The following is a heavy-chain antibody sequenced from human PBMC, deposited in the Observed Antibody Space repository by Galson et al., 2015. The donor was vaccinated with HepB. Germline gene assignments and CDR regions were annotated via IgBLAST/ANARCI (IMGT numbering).Heavy chain of an antibody. CDR3: AKGGDDIRFLEWLLDRNGMDV. D-gene: IGHD3-3*01. V-gene: IGHV3-33*06. J-gene: IGHJ6*02. CDR1: GFIFSNYG. CDR2: IWRDGTNK. Sequence: CLRLSCAASGFIFSNYGMHWVRQASGKGLEWVALIWRDGTNKYYSDSVGGRFTISRDNSKNTLYLQMNSLRAEDTAVYYCAKGGDDIRFLEWLLDRNGMDVWGQGTTVTVSS.